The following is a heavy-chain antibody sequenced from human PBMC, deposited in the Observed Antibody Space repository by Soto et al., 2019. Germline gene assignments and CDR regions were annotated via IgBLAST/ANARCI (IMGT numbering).Heavy chain of an antibody. D-gene: IGHD5-18*01. CDR1: GYTFTSYY. CDR2: INPSGGST. Sequence: ASVKVSCKASGYTFTSYYMHWVRQAPGQGLEWMGIINPSGGSTSYAQKFQGRVTMTRDTSISTAYMEVTNVKSDDTAIYYCARDGNFVLRGYSFGFDFWGQGTRVTVSS. CDR3: ARDGNFVLRGYSFGFDF. V-gene: IGHV1-46*01. J-gene: IGHJ4*02.